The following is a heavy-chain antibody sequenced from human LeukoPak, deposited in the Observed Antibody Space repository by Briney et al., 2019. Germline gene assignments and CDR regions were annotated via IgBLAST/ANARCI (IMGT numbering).Heavy chain of an antibody. J-gene: IGHJ4*02. Sequence: SETLSLTCTVSGGSISSGSYYWSWIRQPAGKGLEWIGRIYTSGSTNYNPSLKSRVTISVDTSKNQFSLKLSSVTAADTAVYYCARGQVVAAAGYFDYWGQGTLVTVSS. CDR2: IYTSGST. D-gene: IGHD6-13*01. V-gene: IGHV4-61*02. CDR1: GGSISSGSYY. CDR3: ARGQVVAAAGYFDY.